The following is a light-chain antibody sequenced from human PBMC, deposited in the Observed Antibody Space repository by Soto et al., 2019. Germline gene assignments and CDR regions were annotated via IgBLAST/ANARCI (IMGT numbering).Light chain of an antibody. CDR1: SSDAGGYNY. V-gene: IGLV2-14*01. Sequence: QSVLTQPASVSGSAGQSIAISCTGTSSDAGGYNYVSWYQQHPGKAPKLLLSEVSKRPSGVSDRFSSSKSGNTASLTISGLQTQDEADYYCSSFTSAYTFVFGTGTKVTVL. J-gene: IGLJ1*01. CDR3: SSFTSAYTFV. CDR2: EVS.